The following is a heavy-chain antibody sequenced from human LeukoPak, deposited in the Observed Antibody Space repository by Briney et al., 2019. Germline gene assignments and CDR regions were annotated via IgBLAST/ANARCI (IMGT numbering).Heavy chain of an antibody. CDR2: ISGSGGST. Sequence: GGSLRLSCAASGFTFSSYAMSWVRQAPGKGLEWVSAISGSGGSTYYADSVKGRFTISRDNSKSTLFLQMNSLRAEDTAVYYCAKDPRVGSRVATPCHWGQGALVTVSS. CDR3: AKDPRVGSRVATPCH. V-gene: IGHV3-23*01. J-gene: IGHJ4*02. CDR1: GFTFSSYA. D-gene: IGHD5-24*01.